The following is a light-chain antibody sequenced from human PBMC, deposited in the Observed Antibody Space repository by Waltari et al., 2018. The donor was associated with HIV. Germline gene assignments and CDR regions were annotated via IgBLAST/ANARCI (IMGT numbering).Light chain of an antibody. CDR3: LQDYIFPYT. J-gene: IGKJ2*01. CDR2: STS. CDR1: QGIGND. V-gene: IGKV1-6*01. Sequence: AIQMTQSPSSLSASVGDRVTISCRVSQGIGNDLSWYQQIPGKAPKLLIYSTSTVESGVSSRFSGGGSDTDFTLTISSLQPEDFATYYCLQDYIFPYTFGQGTKLEIK.